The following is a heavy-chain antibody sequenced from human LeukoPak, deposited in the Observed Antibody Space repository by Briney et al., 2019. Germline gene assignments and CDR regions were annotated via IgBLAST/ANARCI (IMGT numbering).Heavy chain of an antibody. CDR2: LTGSGSNT. V-gene: IGHV3-23*01. J-gene: IGHJ4*02. CDR1: GFTFSSYA. D-gene: IGHD1-26*01. Sequence: AGGSLRLSCAASGFTFSSYAMSWVRQAPGKGLQWVSSLTGSGSNTYYADSVKGRFTISRDNSKNTLYLQMNSLRAEDTAVYYCAKFVGVNVNTCSDCWGQGTLVTVSS. CDR3: AKFVGVNVNTCSDC.